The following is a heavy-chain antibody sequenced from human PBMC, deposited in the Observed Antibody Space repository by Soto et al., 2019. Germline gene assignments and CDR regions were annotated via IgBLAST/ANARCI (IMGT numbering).Heavy chain of an antibody. CDR1: GGSISSYY. D-gene: IGHD6-13*01. J-gene: IGHJ4*02. V-gene: IGHV4-59*01. Sequence: SSETLSLTCTVSGGSISSYYWSWIRQPPGKGLEWIGYIYYSGSTNYNPSLKSRVTISVDTSKNQFSLKLSSVTAADTAVYYCARKAAGTAIDYWGQGTPVTVSS. CDR2: IYYSGST. CDR3: ARKAAGTAIDY.